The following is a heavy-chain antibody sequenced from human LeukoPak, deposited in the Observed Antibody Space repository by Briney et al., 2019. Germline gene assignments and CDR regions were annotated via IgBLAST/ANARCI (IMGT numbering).Heavy chain of an antibody. CDR1: GDSLSSYY. J-gene: IGHJ4*02. V-gene: IGHV4-59*01. Sequence: PSETLSLTCTVSGDSLSSYYWSWIRQPPGKGLEWLGYIFYSGGTKYNPSLWSRVTISIDTSKNQFSLRLNSVTAADTAVYYCASQSYGTSVSYWGQGTLVTVSS. CDR2: IFYSGGT. D-gene: IGHD2-2*01. CDR3: ASQSYGTSVSY.